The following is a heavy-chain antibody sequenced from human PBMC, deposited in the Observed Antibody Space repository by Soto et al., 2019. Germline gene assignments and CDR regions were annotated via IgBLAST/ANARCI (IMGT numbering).Heavy chain of an antibody. D-gene: IGHD5-18*01. CDR3: ARDVSYGFDYYYMDV. CDR2: IYYSGST. J-gene: IGHJ6*03. V-gene: IGHV4-59*01. CDR1: GGSISSYY. Sequence: KPSETLSLTCTVSGGSISSYYWSWIRQPPGKGLEWIGYIYYSGSTNYNPSLKSRVTISVDTSKNQFSLKLSSVTAADTAVYYCARDVSYGFDYYYMDVWGKGTTVTVSS.